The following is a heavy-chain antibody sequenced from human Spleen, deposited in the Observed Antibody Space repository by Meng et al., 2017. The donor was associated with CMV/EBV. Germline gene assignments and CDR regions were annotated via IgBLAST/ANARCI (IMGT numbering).Heavy chain of an antibody. J-gene: IGHJ4*02. CDR2: INHSGST. V-gene: IGHV4-34*01. D-gene: IGHD5-12*01. CDR1: GGSFSGYY. Sequence: GSLRLSCTVYGGSFSGYYWSWIRQPPGKGLEWMGEINHSGSTNYNPSLKSRVTISVDTSKNQFSLKLSSVTAADTAVYYCASSSGYRGYDEFDYWGQGTLVTVSS. CDR3: ASSSGYRGYDEFDY.